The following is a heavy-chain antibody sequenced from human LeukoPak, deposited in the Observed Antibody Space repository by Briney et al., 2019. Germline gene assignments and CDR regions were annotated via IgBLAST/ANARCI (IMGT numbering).Heavy chain of an antibody. V-gene: IGHV5-51*01. Sequence: GESLKIYCKGSGYGFTTYWIDWVGQMPGKGLEWMGIIYPGDSDTRYSPSFQGQVTISADKSISTAYLQWSILKASAAAMYYCAKENSQGFHYWGQGTLVTVSS. J-gene: IGHJ4*02. D-gene: IGHD5-18*01. CDR3: AKENSQGFHY. CDR1: GYGFTTYW. CDR2: IYPGDSDT.